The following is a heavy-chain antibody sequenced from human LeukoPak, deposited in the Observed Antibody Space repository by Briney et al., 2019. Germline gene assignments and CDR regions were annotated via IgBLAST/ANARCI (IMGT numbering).Heavy chain of an antibody. J-gene: IGHJ6*02. V-gene: IGHV4-59*08. CDR1: GGSISSYY. Sequence: SESLSLTCTVSGGSISSYYWSWIRQPPGKGLEWIGYIYYSGSTNYNPSLKSRVTISEDTSKKKFSLKVSSVTAADTAVYYCARLGEVSSSRDQYGMDVWGQGTTVTVSS. CDR2: IYYSGST. D-gene: IGHD6-13*01. CDR3: ARLGEVSSSRDQYGMDV.